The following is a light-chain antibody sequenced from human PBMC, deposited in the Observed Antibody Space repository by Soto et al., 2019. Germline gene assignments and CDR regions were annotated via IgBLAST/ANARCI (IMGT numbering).Light chain of an antibody. J-gene: IGLJ2*01. V-gene: IGLV2-8*01. CDR3: CSYGGSNTGV. CDR1: SSDVGGYNY. Sequence: QSALTQPPSASGSPGQSVTISCTGSSSDVGGYNYVSWYQQHPGKAPKLIIYEVSMRPSGVPGRLSGYKSVNTAYMTVSGLQAEDGDDYCCCSYGGSNTGVFGGGTQLTVL. CDR2: EVS.